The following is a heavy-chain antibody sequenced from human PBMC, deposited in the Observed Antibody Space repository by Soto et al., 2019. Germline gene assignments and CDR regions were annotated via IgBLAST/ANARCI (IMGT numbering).Heavy chain of an antibody. CDR2: IYYSGST. J-gene: IGHJ3*02. V-gene: IGHV4-31*03. D-gene: IGHD6-13*01. CDR1: GGSISSGGYY. CDR3: ARDLGIAAAAPYAFDI. Sequence: SETLSLTCTVSGGSISSGGYYWSWIRQHPGKGLEWIGYIYYSGSTYYNPSLKSRVTISVDTSKNQFSLKLSSVTAADTAVYYFARDLGIAAAAPYAFDIWGQGTMVTVSS.